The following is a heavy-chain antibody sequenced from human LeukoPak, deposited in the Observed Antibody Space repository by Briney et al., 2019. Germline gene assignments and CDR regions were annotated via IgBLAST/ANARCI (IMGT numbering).Heavy chain of an antibody. Sequence: SETLSLICTVSGGSISSYYWNWIRQPAGKGLEWIGRIYTSGNTNYNPSLKSRVTMSADTSKNQFSLKLSSVTAADTAVYYCASGFYGSGSYVYYYYMDVWGKGTTVTVSS. V-gene: IGHV4-4*07. D-gene: IGHD3-10*01. J-gene: IGHJ6*03. CDR3: ASGFYGSGSYVYYYYMDV. CDR1: GGSISSYY. CDR2: IYTSGNT.